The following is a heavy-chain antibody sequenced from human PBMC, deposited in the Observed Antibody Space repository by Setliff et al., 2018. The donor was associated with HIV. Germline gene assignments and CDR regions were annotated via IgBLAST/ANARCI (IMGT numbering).Heavy chain of an antibody. CDR3: ARHRRRGGDVDY. V-gene: IGHV4-39*01. D-gene: IGHD3-10*01. CDR2: IFYTGNT. CDR1: GGSISSSTYY. J-gene: IGHJ4*02. Sequence: SETLSLTCSVSGGSISSSTYYWGWIRQPPGKGLEWIGDIFYTGNTYYNPALKSRLTISIDTSKNHFSLKLTSVTAADTALYYCARHRRRGGDVDYWGQGTLVTVSS.